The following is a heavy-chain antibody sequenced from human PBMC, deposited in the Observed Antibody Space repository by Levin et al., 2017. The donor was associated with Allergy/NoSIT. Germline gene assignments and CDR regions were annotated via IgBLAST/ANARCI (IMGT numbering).Heavy chain of an antibody. J-gene: IGHJ6*02. Sequence: ASVKVSCKASGYTFTGYYMHWVRQAPGQGLEWMGWINPNSGGTNYAQKFQGRVTMTRDTSISTAYMELSRLRSDDTAVYYCARGGQWLDNYYYDYGMDVWGQGTTVTVSS. CDR2: INPNSGGT. D-gene: IGHD6-19*01. CDR3: ARGGQWLDNYYYDYGMDV. V-gene: IGHV1-2*02. CDR1: GYTFTGYY.